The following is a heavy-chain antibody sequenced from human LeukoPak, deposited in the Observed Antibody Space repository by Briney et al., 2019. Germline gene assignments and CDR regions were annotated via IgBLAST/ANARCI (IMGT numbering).Heavy chain of an antibody. Sequence: PGGSLRLSCAASGFTFSSYAMSWVRQAPGKGLGWVSAISGSGGSTYYADSVKGRFTISRDNSKNTLYLQMNSLRAEDTAVYYCAKDAKDSSGYYSYFDYWGQGTLVTVSS. CDR1: GFTFSSYA. D-gene: IGHD3-22*01. CDR3: AKDAKDSSGYYSYFDY. CDR2: ISGSGGST. J-gene: IGHJ4*02. V-gene: IGHV3-23*01.